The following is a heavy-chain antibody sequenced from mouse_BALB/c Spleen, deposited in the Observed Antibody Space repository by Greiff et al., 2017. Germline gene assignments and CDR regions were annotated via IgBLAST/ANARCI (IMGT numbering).Heavy chain of an antibody. Sequence: EVMLVESGPSLVKPSQTLSLTCSVTGDSITSGYWNWIRKFPGNKLEYMGYISYSGSTYYNPSLKSRISITRDTSKNQYYLQLNSVTTEDTATYYCARYLGRYWYFDVWGAGTTVTVAS. J-gene: IGHJ1*01. V-gene: IGHV3-8*02. CDR3: ARYLGRYWYFDV. D-gene: IGHD4-1*01. CDR1: GDSITSGY. CDR2: ISYSGST.